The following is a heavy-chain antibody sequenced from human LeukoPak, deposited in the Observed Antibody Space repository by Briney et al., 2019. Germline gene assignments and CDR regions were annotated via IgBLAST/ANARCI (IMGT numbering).Heavy chain of an antibody. D-gene: IGHD5-18*01. V-gene: IGHV3-23*01. CDR3: AKRKGGMVNYYFDY. CDR2: ISGSGGST. CDR1: GFTFSSYA. Sequence: GGSLRLSCAASGFTFSSYAMSWVRQAPGKGLEWVSVISGSGGSTYYADSVKGRFTISRDNSKNTLYLQMNSLRAEDTAVYYCAKRKGGMVNYYFDYWGQGTLVTVSS. J-gene: IGHJ4*02.